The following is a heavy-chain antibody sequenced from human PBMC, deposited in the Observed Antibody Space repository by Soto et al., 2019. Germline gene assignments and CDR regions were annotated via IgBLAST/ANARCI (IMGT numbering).Heavy chain of an antibody. CDR3: ARDQQQLGDYYYYGTDV. V-gene: IGHV3-48*02. CDR2: ISSSSSTI. J-gene: IGHJ6*02. D-gene: IGHD6-13*01. Sequence: GGSLRLSCAASGFTFSSYSMNWVRQAPGKGLEWVSYISSSSSTIYYADSVKGRFTISRDNAKNSLYLQMNSLRDEDTAVYYCARDQQQLGDYYYYGTDVWGQGTTVTVSS. CDR1: GFTFSSYS.